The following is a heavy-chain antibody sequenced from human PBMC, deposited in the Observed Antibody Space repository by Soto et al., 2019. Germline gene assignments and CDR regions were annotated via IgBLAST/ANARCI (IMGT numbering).Heavy chain of an antibody. Sequence: GGSLRLSCAASGFTFSNAWMSWVRQAPGKGLEWVGRIKSKTDGGTKDYAAPVKGRFTITRDESKNTLYLQMNSQKTEDTAVYYCTTGTGIVEATKGRDAFDIWGQGTMVTVSS. J-gene: IGHJ3*02. CDR3: TTGTGIVEATKGRDAFDI. V-gene: IGHV3-15*01. CDR2: IKSKTDGGTK. CDR1: GFTFSNAW. D-gene: IGHD1-26*01.